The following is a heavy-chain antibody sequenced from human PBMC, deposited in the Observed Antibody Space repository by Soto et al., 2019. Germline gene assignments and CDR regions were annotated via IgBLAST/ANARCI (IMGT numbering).Heavy chain of an antibody. CDR2: IYHSGST. V-gene: IGHV4-4*02. CDR1: GGSISSSNW. Sequence: SETLSLTCAVSGGSISSSNWWSWVRQRPGKGLEWIGEIYHSGSTNYNPSLKSRVTISVDKSKNQCSLKLSSVTAADTAVYYCARDPYYYDSSGTRVGFDYWGQGTLVTVSS. J-gene: IGHJ4*02. D-gene: IGHD3-22*01. CDR3: ARDPYYYDSSGTRVGFDY.